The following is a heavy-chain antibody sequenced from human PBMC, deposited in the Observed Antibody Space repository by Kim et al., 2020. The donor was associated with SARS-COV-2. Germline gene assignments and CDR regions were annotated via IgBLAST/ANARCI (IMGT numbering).Heavy chain of an antibody. CDR3: ARDNGIAAAAKVDY. V-gene: IGHV3-30*07. D-gene: IGHD6-13*01. Sequence: AGAGKGRFTISRDNSKNTLYLQMNRLRAEDTAVYYCARDNGIAAAAKVDYWGQGTLVTVSS. J-gene: IGHJ4*02.